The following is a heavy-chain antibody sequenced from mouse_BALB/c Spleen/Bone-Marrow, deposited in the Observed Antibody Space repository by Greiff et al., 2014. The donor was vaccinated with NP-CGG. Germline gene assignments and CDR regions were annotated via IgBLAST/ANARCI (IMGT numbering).Heavy chain of an antibody. CDR2: IDPANGNT. V-gene: IGHV14-3*02. D-gene: IGHD1-1*01. CDR3: CTRGGTTDSEYLDD. Sequence: EVQLQQSGAELVKPGASVKLSCTASGFNFKDTYMHWVKQRPEQGLEWIGRIDPANGNTKYDPKFQGKATITADTSSNTAYLQLSIITSEAAAYYCCTRGGTTDSEYLDDWGEGTTVTVSS. CDR1: GFNFKDTY. J-gene: IGHJ1*01.